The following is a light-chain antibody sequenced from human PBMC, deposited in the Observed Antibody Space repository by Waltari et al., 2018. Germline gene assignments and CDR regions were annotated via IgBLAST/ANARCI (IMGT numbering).Light chain of an antibody. J-gene: IGKJ1*01. CDR2: EAS. CDR1: QSITSS. CDR3: QQYKSYKT. Sequence: DIQMTQSPSILSASVGDRLSITCRASQSITSSLAWYQQKPGKAPKILIYEASNLETGVPLRFSGSGSGTEFTLTISSLQPDDFATYYCQQYKSYKTFGQGTKVEIK. V-gene: IGKV1-5*03.